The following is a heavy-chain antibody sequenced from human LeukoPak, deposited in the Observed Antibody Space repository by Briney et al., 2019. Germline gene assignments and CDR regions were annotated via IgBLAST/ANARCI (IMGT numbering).Heavy chain of an antibody. CDR3: AKERYYDSSGHPPTDY. V-gene: IGHV1-69*13. Sequence: SVKVSCKASGGTFSSYAISWVRQAPGQGLEWMGGIIPIFGTANYAQKFQGRVTITADESTSTAYMELSSLRSEDTALYYCAKERYYDSSGHPPTDYWGQGILVTVSS. CDR1: GGTFSSYA. J-gene: IGHJ4*02. CDR2: IIPIFGTA. D-gene: IGHD3-22*01.